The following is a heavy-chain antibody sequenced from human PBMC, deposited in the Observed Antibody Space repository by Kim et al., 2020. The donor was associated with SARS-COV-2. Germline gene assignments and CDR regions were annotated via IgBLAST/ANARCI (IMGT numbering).Heavy chain of an antibody. CDR3: ARGGSWVDP. J-gene: IGHJ5*02. Sequence: GSTNYNHSFKSRVTISLDTSKNQFSLKLSSVTAADTALYYCARGGSWVDPWGQGTLVTVSS. CDR2: GST. V-gene: IGHV4-59*09.